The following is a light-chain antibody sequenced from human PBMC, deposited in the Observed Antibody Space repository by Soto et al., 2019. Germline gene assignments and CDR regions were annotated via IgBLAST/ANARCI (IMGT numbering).Light chain of an antibody. V-gene: IGKV1-5*01. J-gene: IGKJ1*01. Sequence: DIQMTQSPSTLSASLGDTVTITCRASQTISGWLAWYQQRPGKAPNLLIFDASTLESGVPSRFSGSGSGTTFTLTISSLQSDDFATYYCLQYSGYYRTLGQGTKMDIK. CDR1: QTISGW. CDR2: DAS. CDR3: LQYSGYYRT.